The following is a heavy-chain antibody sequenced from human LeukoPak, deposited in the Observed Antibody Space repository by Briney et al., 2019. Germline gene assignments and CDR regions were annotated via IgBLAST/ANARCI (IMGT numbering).Heavy chain of an antibody. V-gene: IGHV3-21*01. CDR1: GFTFSRYS. J-gene: IGHJ4*02. D-gene: IGHD3-10*01. Sequence: GWALRLSCAASGFTFSRYSMNWVRQAPGKGLEGVSSISSSSSYIHYAHVVKGPFTISRENAKNSLYLQMNSLRADDTAVYCCELFSAYGSGSYHDYWGQGTLVTVSS. CDR3: ELFSAYGSGSYHDY. CDR2: ISSSSSYI.